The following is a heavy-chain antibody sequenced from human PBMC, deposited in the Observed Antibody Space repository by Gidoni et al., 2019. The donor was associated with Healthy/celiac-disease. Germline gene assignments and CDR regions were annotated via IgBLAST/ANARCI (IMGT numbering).Heavy chain of an antibody. J-gene: IGHJ4*02. Sequence: QVQLVQSGAEVKQPGASVKVSCEGYGYTLTELSMHWVRQATGKGLELMGGFDPEDGEPIYAQKFQGRVTMTEDTSTDTAYMELSILRSEDTAVYYCASIDYDSSGYYYPPRGGYWGQGTLVTVSS. CDR1: GYTLTELS. D-gene: IGHD3-22*01. CDR3: ASIDYDSSGYYYPPRGGY. V-gene: IGHV1-24*01. CDR2: FDPEDGEP.